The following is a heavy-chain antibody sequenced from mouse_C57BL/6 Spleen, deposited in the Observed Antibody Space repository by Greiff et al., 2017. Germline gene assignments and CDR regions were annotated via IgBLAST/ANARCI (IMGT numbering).Heavy chain of an antibody. CDR2: IHPNSGST. CDR3: AGKYYGSSYVSDY. Sequence: QVQLQQPGAELVKPGASVKLSCKASGYTFTSYWMHWVKQRPGQGLEWIGMIHPNSGSTNYNEKFKSKATLTVDKSSSTAYMQLSSLTSEDSAVYYCAGKYYGSSYVSDYWGQGTTLTVSS. V-gene: IGHV1-64*01. D-gene: IGHD1-1*01. CDR1: GYTFTSYW. J-gene: IGHJ2*01.